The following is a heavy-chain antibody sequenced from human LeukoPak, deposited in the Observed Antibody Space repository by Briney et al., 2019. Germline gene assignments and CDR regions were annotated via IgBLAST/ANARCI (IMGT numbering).Heavy chain of an antibody. V-gene: IGHV1-8*03. J-gene: IGHJ3*02. CDR2: MNPNSGNT. CDR3: ARVHYDFWSGYGDAFDI. Sequence: ASVKVSCKASGYTFTSYDINWVRQATGQGREWMGWMNPNSGNTGYAQKFQGRVTITRNTFISTAYMELSSLGSEDTAVYYCARVHYDFWSGYGDAFDIWGQGTMVTVSS. CDR1: GYTFTSYD. D-gene: IGHD3-3*01.